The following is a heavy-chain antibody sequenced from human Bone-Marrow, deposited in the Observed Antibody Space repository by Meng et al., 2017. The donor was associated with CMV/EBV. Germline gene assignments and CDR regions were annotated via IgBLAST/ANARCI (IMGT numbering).Heavy chain of an antibody. CDR1: GFTFSSYW. D-gene: IGHD2-2*02. Sequence: GESLKISCAASGFTFSSYWMHWVRQAPGKGLEWVAVIWYDGSNKYYADSVKGRFTISRDNSKNTLYLQMNSLRAEDTAVYYCAKDPRLVGYCSSTSCYTDPKGGMDVWGQGTTVTFSS. V-gene: IGHV3-33*06. CDR2: IWYDGSNK. J-gene: IGHJ6*02. CDR3: AKDPRLVGYCSSTSCYTDPKGGMDV.